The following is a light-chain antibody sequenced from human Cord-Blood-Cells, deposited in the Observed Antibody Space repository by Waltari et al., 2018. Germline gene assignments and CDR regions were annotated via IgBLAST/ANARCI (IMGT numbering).Light chain of an antibody. J-gene: IGLJ2*01. CDR2: EVS. CDR1: SSDVGGYNY. CDR3: SSYTSRSAL. Sequence: QSALTQPASVSGSPGQSITISCTGTSSDVGGYNYVSWYQQHPGKAPKLMIYEVSNRPTGVTNRFSGCNSGNTASLTISGLQAEDEAEYYCSSYTSRSALFGGGTKLTVL. V-gene: IGLV2-14*01.